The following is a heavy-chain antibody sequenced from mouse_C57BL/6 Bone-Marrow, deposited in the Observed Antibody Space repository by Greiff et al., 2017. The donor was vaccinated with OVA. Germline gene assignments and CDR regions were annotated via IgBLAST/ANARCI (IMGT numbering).Heavy chain of an antibody. Sequence: QSGTVLARPGASVKMSCKTSGYTFTSYWMHWVKQRPGQGLEWIGALYPGNSDTSYNQKFKGKAKLTAVTSASTAYMELSSLTNEDSAGYNCTRGDYYCSGCCYFDDWGTGTTVTVSS. CDR1: GYTFTSYW. CDR3: TRGDYYCSGCCYFDD. V-gene: IGHV1-5*01. D-gene: IGHD1-1*01. CDR2: LYPGNSDT. J-gene: IGHJ1*03.